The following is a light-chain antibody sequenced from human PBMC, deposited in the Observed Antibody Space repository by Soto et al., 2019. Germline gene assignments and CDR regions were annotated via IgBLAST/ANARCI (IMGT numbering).Light chain of an antibody. CDR1: QTVSSTS. J-gene: IGKJ2*01. Sequence: EIVLTQSPGTLSLSPGERATLSCRASQTVSSTSLAWYQHTPGQAPRLLIYGTSIRASGIPDRFSGSGSGTDFTLTISRLEPEDFAVYYCQKYGTSPGTFGQGTKLDI. CDR3: QKYGTSPGT. CDR2: GTS. V-gene: IGKV3-20*01.